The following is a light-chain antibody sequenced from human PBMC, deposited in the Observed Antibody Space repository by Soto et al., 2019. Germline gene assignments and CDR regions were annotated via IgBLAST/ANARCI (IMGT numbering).Light chain of an antibody. J-gene: IGKJ5*01. Sequence: EIVLTRSPGTLSLSPGERATLSCRASQSVPSRIAWYQQKPGQATSLLIYGASTRATGVPDRFSGTGSGTEFTLTISSLKSEDYAVYYCQQYKSWPPITFGQGTRLEIK. CDR3: QQYKSWPPIT. CDR2: GAS. CDR1: QSVPSR. V-gene: IGKV3-15*01.